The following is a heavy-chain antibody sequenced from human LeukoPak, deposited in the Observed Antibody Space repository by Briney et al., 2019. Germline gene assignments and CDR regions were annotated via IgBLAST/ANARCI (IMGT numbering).Heavy chain of an antibody. CDR3: ARAAGFYDTNWFDP. D-gene: IGHD3-22*01. CDR2: IYYSGST. V-gene: IGHV4-39*01. CDR1: GGSISSGDYY. J-gene: IGHJ5*02. Sequence: SETLSLTCTVSGGSISSGDYYWSWIRQPPGKGLEWIGSIYYSGSTYYNPSLKSRVTISVDTSKNQFSLKLSSVTAADTAVYYCARAAGFYDTNWFDPWGQGTLVTVSS.